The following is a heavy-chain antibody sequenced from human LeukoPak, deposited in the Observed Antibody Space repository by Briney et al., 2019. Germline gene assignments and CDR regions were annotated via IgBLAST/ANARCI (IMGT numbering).Heavy chain of an antibody. Sequence: GGSLRLSCAASGISLNSYAIHWVRQAPGKGLEWVANIKQDGSEKYYVDSVKGRFTISRDNAKNSLYLQMNSLRAEDTAVYYCARDGKRYYYYYGMDVWGQGTTVTVSS. CDR2: IKQDGSEK. D-gene: IGHD1-1*01. J-gene: IGHJ6*02. CDR3: ARDGKRYYYYYGMDV. CDR1: GISLNSYA. V-gene: IGHV3-7*01.